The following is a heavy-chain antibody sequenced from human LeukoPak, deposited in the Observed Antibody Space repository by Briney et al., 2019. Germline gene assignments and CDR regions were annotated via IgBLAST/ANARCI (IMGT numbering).Heavy chain of an antibody. V-gene: IGHV3-21*01. D-gene: IGHD1-26*01. Sequence: GGSLRLSCAASGFTFSSYSMNWVRQAPGKGLEWVSSISSSSSYIYYADSVKGRFTISRDNAKNSLYLQMNSLRAEDTAVYYCAKDSGIVGATFFGYFDYWGQGTLVTVSS. CDR1: GFTFSSYS. CDR3: AKDSGIVGATFFGYFDY. CDR2: ISSSSSYI. J-gene: IGHJ4*02.